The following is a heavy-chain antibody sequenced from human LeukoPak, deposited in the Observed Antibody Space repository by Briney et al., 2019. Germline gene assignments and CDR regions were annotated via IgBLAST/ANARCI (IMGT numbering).Heavy chain of an antibody. CDR2: IWSDGSNK. Sequence: GGSLRLSCAASGFTFSDYGIHWVRQAPGKGLEWVAVIWSDGSNKYYADSVKGRFTISRDNSKKTLYLQMNSLRVEDTAVYYCAREGITMTLGYFDYWGQGTLVTVSS. CDR3: AREGITMTLGYFDY. D-gene: IGHD3-22*01. CDR1: GFTFSDYG. J-gene: IGHJ4*02. V-gene: IGHV3-33*01.